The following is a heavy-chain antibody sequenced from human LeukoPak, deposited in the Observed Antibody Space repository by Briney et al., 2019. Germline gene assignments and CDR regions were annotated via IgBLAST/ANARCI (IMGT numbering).Heavy chain of an antibody. V-gene: IGHV1-69*04. CDR3: ARDCSSTSCYLPNDYYMDV. CDR1: GGTFSSYT. Sequence: GASVKVSCKASGGTFSSYTISWVRQAPGQGLEWMGRIIPILGIANYAQKFQGRVTITADKTTSTAYMELSSLRSEDTAVYYCARDCSSTSCYLPNDYYMDVWGKGTTVTVSS. J-gene: IGHJ6*03. CDR2: IIPILGIA. D-gene: IGHD2-2*01.